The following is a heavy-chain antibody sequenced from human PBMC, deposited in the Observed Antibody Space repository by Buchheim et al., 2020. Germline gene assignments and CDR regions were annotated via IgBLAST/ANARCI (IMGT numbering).Heavy chain of an antibody. V-gene: IGHV3-30*18. Sequence: QVQLVESGGGVVQPGRSLRLSCAASGFTFSSYGMHWVRQAPGKGLEWVAVISYDGSNKYYADSVKGRFTISRDNSKNTPYLQMNSLRAEDTAVYYCAKTTYYDFWSGYPPPYYFDYWGQGTL. D-gene: IGHD3-3*01. J-gene: IGHJ4*02. CDR2: ISYDGSNK. CDR3: AKTTYYDFWSGYPPPYYFDY. CDR1: GFTFSSYG.